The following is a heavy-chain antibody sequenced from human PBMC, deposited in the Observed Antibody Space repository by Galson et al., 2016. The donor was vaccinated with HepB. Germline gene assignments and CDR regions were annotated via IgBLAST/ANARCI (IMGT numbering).Heavy chain of an antibody. J-gene: IGHJ4*02. CDR3: AKDKRPTAMVLLPHFDY. V-gene: IGHV3-30-3*01. CDR1: GFPFSNYA. D-gene: IGHD5-18*01. Sequence: SLRLSCAVSGFPFSNYAMHWVRQAPGKGLEWVAVTDGINKYYADSVKGRFTISRDNAKNSLYLQVNSLRAEDTAFYFCAKDKRPTAMVLLPHFDYWGQGTLVSVSS. CDR2: TDGINK.